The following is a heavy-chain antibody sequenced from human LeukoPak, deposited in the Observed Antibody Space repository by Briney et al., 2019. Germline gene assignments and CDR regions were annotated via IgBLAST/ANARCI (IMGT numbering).Heavy chain of an antibody. V-gene: IGHV1-8*01. CDR1: GYTFTSYD. D-gene: IGHD3-16*01. CDR2: MNPNSGNT. J-gene: IGHJ4*02. CDR3: ARGGRFGGVSPDFDY. Sequence: ASVKVSCKASGYTFTSYDINWVRQATGRGLEWMGWMNPNSGNTGYAQKFQGRVTMTRNTSISTAYMELSRLRSEDTAVYYCARGGRFGGVSPDFDYWGQGTLVTVSS.